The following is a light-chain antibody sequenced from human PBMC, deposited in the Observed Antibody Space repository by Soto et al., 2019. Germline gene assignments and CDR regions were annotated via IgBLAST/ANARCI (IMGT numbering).Light chain of an antibody. CDR3: CSYAGISTFVV. J-gene: IGLJ2*01. V-gene: IGLV2-23*02. Sequence: QSALTQPASVSGYPGQSIAISCTGTSSDVGSYNLVSWYQHHPGKAPKLMIYEVSKRPSGVSNRFSGSKSGNTASLTISGLQAEDEADYYCCSYAGISTFVVFGGGTQLTVL. CDR2: EVS. CDR1: SSDVGSYNL.